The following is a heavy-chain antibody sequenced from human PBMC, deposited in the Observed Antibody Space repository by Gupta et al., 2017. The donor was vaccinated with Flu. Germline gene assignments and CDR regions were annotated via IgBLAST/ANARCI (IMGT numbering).Heavy chain of an antibody. Sequence: VQLLESGRGFAQRGGSLRLSCATSGLTFRHYAMRRVRPAPGKGLEWVSTITGGGSNAYYEDSVKGGFTMSGDSSKTTVYLQMNSLRAEDTAVYYCAKGANWAFEIWGQGTMVTVSS. V-gene: IGHV3-23*01. J-gene: IGHJ3*02. D-gene: IGHD1-1*01. CDR2: ITGGGSNA. CDR1: GLTFRHYA. CDR3: AKGANWAFEI.